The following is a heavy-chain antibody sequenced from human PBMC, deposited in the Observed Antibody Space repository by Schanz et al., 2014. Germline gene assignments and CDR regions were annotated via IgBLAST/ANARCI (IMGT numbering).Heavy chain of an antibody. D-gene: IGHD3-16*02. CDR3: ARDNRYYLFDY. CDR1: GFTFSSYD. Sequence: VQLVQSGGGLVQPGGSLRLSCVASGFTFSSYDVFWVRQAPGKGLEWVAILWHDGSKKYYADSVKGRFTISRDNSKNTLYLQLGSLSAEDTAVYFCARDNRYYLFDYWGQGALXTVSS. J-gene: IGHJ4*02. CDR2: LWHDGSKK. V-gene: IGHV3-30*02.